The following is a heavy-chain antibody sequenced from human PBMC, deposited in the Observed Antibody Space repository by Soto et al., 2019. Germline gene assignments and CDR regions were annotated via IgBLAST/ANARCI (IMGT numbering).Heavy chain of an antibody. CDR3: ARAHKWGYSYGLVGY. D-gene: IGHD5-18*01. J-gene: IGHJ4*02. Sequence: QVQLVQSGAEVKKPGASVKVSCKASGYTFTSYDINWVRQATGQGLEWMGWMNPNSGNTGYAQKFQGRVTMTRNTPXXTADMELRSLRSEDTAVYYCARAHKWGYSYGLVGYWGQGTLVTVSS. CDR2: MNPNSGNT. CDR1: GYTFTSYD. V-gene: IGHV1-8*01.